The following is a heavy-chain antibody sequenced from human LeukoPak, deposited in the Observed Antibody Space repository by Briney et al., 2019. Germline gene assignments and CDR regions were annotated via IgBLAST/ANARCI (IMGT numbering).Heavy chain of an antibody. CDR1: GGSISSYY. CDR2: IYYSGST. Sequence: SETLSLTCSVSGGSISSYYWSWIRQPPGKGLEWIGHIYYSGSTNYNPSLKSRVTISIDTSKNQFSLKLSSVTAADTAVYYCARTAYARFFNLWGRGTLVTVSS. D-gene: IGHD2-21*01. V-gene: IGHV4-59*01. J-gene: IGHJ2*01. CDR3: ARTAYARFFNL.